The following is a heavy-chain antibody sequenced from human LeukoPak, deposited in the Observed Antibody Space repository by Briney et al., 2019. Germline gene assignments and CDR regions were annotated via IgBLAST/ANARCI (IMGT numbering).Heavy chain of an antibody. Sequence: GGSLRLSCAASGFTFSSYSMNWVRQAPGKGLEWVSAISGSGGSTYYADSVKGRFTISRDNSKNTLYLQMNSLRAEDTAVYYCAKGNRYGDYPFDYWGQGTLVTVSS. CDR2: ISGSGGST. CDR1: GFTFSSYS. J-gene: IGHJ4*02. CDR3: AKGNRYGDYPFDY. V-gene: IGHV3-23*01. D-gene: IGHD4-17*01.